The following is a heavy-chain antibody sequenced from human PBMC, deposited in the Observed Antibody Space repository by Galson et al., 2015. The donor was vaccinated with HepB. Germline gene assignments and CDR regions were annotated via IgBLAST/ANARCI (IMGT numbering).Heavy chain of an antibody. CDR2: ISSSGSTI. CDR3: ASSISSSSGYYYGMDV. J-gene: IGHJ6*02. V-gene: IGHV3-11*01. CDR1: GFTFSDYY. Sequence: SLRLSCAASGFTFSDYYMSWIRQAPGKGLEWVSYISSSGSTIYYADSVKGRFTISRDNAKNSLYLQMNSLRAEDTAVYYCASSISSSSGYYYGMDVWGQGTTVTASS. D-gene: IGHD6-13*01.